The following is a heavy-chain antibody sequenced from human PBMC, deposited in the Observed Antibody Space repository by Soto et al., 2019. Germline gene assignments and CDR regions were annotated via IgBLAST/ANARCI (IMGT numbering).Heavy chain of an antibody. J-gene: IGHJ6*03. D-gene: IGHD4-17*01. CDR3: AALSYGDYYYYMDV. Sequence: SVKVSCKASGFTFTSSAMQWVRQARGQRLEWIGWIVVGSGNTNYAQKFQERVTITRDMSTSTAYMELSSLRSEDTAVYYCAALSYGDYYYYMDVWGKGTTVTVSS. V-gene: IGHV1-58*02. CDR2: IVVGSGNT. CDR1: GFTFTSSA.